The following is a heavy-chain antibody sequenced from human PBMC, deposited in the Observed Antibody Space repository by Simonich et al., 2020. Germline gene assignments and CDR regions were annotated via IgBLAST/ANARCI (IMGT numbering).Heavy chain of an antibody. V-gene: IGHV4-59*08. Sequence: QVQLQESGPGLVKPSETLSLTCTVSGGSISSYYWSWIRQPPGKGLEWIGIIYYSGSTNYHPSLKSRVTISVDTSKNQFSLKLSSVTAADTAVYYCASRGWSGYYDYWGQGTLVTVSS. CDR1: GGSISSYY. J-gene: IGHJ4*02. CDR3: ASRGWSGYYDY. D-gene: IGHD3-3*01. CDR2: IYYSGST.